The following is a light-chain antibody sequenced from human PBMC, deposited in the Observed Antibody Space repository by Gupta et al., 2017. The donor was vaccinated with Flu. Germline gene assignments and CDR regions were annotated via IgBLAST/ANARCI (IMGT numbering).Light chain of an antibody. CDR2: FKSDGSH. J-gene: IGLJ3*02. Sequence: QLVLTQSPSASASLGASVKRTCTLSSGHITYAIAWHPQQPGTGHRYLMRFKSDGSHTKGDGIPDRFSGSSSGAERHLTISSLQYEDEGDYYCQTWFTGIGVFGRGTKLTVL. CDR1: SGHITYA. V-gene: IGLV4-69*01. CDR3: QTWFTGIGV.